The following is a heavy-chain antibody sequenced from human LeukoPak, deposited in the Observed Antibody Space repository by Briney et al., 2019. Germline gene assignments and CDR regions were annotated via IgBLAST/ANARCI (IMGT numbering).Heavy chain of an antibody. CDR1: GGSISSSSYY. CDR2: INHSGST. CDR3: ARGGAYYDILTGRPSYYYYYMDV. D-gene: IGHD3-9*01. J-gene: IGHJ6*03. Sequence: PSETLSLTCTVSGGSISSSSYYWGWIRQPPGKGLEWIGEINHSGSTNYNPSLKSRVTISVDTSKNQFSLKLSSVTAADTAVYYCARGGAYYDILTGRPSYYYYYMDVWGKGTTVTVSS. V-gene: IGHV4-39*07.